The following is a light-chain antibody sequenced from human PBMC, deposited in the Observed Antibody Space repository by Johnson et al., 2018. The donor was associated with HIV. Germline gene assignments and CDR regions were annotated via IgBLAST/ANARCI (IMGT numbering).Light chain of an antibody. CDR1: SSTVGNNF. J-gene: IGLJ1*01. CDR2: ENN. CDR3: GTFDSSLSAGGV. Sequence: QSVLTQPPSVSAAPGQKVTISCSGSSSTVGNNFVSWYQVLPGTAPKLLIYENNKRPSGIPDRFSGSKSGTSATLAITGLQTGDEADYYCGTFDSSLSAGGVFGTGTKVTVL. V-gene: IGLV1-51*02.